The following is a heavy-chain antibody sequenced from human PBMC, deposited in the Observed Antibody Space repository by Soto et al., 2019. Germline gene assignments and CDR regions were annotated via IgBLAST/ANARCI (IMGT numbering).Heavy chain of an antibody. CDR3: ARARGYYDILTGYTYALDI. Sequence: QVQLVQSGAEVKKPGASVKVSCKASGYTFTSYDINWVRQATGQGLEWMGWMNPNSGNTGYAQKFEDRLIIRTNPAFSTAYMSLSSLRSEDTDVYYCARARGYYDILTGYTYALDIGGQGTINTVSS. CDR2: MNPNSGNT. J-gene: IGHJ3*02. V-gene: IGHV1-8*01. D-gene: IGHD3-9*01. CDR1: GYTFTSYD.